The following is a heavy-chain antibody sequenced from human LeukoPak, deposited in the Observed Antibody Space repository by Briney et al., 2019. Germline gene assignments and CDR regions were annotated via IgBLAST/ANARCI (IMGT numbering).Heavy chain of an antibody. D-gene: IGHD6-19*01. CDR2: ICCSGST. J-gene: IGHJ3*02. CDR1: GGSISNYY. CDR3: ARHWLTDPFDI. Sequence: SETLSLTCTVSGGSISNYYWSWIRQPPGKGLEWIGYICCSGSTNYNPSLKSRVTISVDTPKNQFSLKLSSVTAADTAVYYCARHWLTDPFDIWGQGTIVTVSS. V-gene: IGHV4-59*08.